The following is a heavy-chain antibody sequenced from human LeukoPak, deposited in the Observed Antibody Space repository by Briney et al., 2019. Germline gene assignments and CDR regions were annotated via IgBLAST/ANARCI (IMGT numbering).Heavy chain of an antibody. Sequence: SVKVSCKASGGTFSSYAISWVRQAPGQGLEWMGGIIPIFGTTNYAQKFQGRVTITADESTSTAYMELRSLSSEDTAVYYCARALHLELHSYFDSWGQGTLVTVSS. V-gene: IGHV1-69*13. CDR1: GGTFSSYA. CDR2: IIPIFGTT. J-gene: IGHJ4*02. CDR3: ARALHLELHSYFDS. D-gene: IGHD1-1*01.